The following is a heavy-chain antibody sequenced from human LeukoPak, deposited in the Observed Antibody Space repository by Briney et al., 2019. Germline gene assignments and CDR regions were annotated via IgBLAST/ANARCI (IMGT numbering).Heavy chain of an antibody. CDR3: ARTYYYDSSGYYLNWFDP. D-gene: IGHD3-22*01. V-gene: IGHV1-18*01. CDR2: ISAYNGNT. J-gene: IGHJ5*02. Sequence: GASVKVSCKASGYTFTSYGISWVRQAPGQGLEWMGWISAYNGNTNYAQKLQGRVTMTTDTSTSTAYMELRSLRSDDTAVYYCARTYYYDSSGYYLNWFDPWGQGTLVTVSS. CDR1: GYTFTSYG.